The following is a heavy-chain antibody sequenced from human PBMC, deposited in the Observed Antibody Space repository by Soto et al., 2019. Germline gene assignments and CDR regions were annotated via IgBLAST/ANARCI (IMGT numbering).Heavy chain of an antibody. Sequence: GGSLSLSCAASGFTFSSYAMGWVRQAPGKGLEWVSGISGSGGSTYYADSVTGRFTISRDNSRNTLFLQMDSLRAEDTAVYYCAKDEPNYYDSSGYYGGEAFDFWGHGTLVTVSS. CDR3: AKDEPNYYDSSGYYGGEAFDF. CDR1: GFTFSSYA. V-gene: IGHV3-23*01. CDR2: ISGSGGST. D-gene: IGHD3-22*01. J-gene: IGHJ3*01.